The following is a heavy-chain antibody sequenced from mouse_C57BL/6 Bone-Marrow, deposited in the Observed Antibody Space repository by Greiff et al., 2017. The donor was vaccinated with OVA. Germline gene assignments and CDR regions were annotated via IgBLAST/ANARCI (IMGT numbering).Heavy chain of an antibody. V-gene: IGHV3-8*01. CDR2: ISYSGST. Sequence: EVQLPQSGPGLSPPSPPLSLSCSFTGYSITSDYWNWIRKFPGNKLEYMGYISYSGSTYYNPSLKSRISITRDTSKNQYYLQLNSVTTEDTATYYCAGGNDYYAMDYGGQGTSVTVSS. D-gene: IGHD2-1*01. CDR1: GYSITSDY. CDR3: AGGNDYYAMDY. J-gene: IGHJ4*01.